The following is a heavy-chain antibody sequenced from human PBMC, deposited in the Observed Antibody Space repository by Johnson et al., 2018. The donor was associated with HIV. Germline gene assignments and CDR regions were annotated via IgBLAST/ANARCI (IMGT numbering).Heavy chain of an antibody. J-gene: IGHJ3*02. CDR2: IKQDGSNK. CDR3: AKGYIAAAGDGWDAFDI. D-gene: IGHD6-13*01. CDR1: GFTFSIYW. V-gene: IGHV3-7*01. Sequence: VQLVESGGGVVQPGRSLRLSCAASGFTFSIYWMTWVRQAPRKGLEWVANIKQDGSNKYYADSVKGRFTISRDNSKNTLYLQMNSLRAEDTAVYYCAKGYIAAAGDGWDAFDIWGQGTMVTVSS.